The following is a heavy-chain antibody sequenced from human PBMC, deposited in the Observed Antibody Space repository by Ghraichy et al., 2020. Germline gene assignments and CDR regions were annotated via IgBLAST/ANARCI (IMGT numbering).Heavy chain of an antibody. CDR1: GFTFSSYA. CDR3: ARGEYGNSWFSYYYYGMDV. D-gene: IGHD6-13*01. J-gene: IGHJ6*02. V-gene: IGHV3-30-3*01. CDR2: ITYDGSNK. Sequence: GESLNISCAASGFTFSSYAMNWVRQAPGKGLEWVAIITYDGSNKYYADSVKGRFTISRDNSKNTLYLQMNSLRAEDTAVYYCARGEYGNSWFSYYYYGMDVLGQGTTVTVSS.